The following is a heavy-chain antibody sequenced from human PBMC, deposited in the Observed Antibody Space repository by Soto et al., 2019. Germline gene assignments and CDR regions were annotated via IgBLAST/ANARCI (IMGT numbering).Heavy chain of an antibody. CDR1: GGSISSGGYY. CDR2: IRCSGST. D-gene: IGHD6-13*01. J-gene: IGHJ4*02. CDR3: AREWQQLAPDY. Sequence: QVQLQESGPGLVKPSQTLSLTCTVSGGSISSGGYYWSWIRQHPGKGLEWIGYIRCSGSTYYNPSLLSRVTIPVDTSKNQFSLKLRSVTAADTAVYYCAREWQQLAPDYWGQGTLVTVSS. V-gene: IGHV4-31*03.